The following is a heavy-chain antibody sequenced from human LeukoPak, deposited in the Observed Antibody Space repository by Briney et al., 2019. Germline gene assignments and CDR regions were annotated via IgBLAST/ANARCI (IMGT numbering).Heavy chain of an antibody. D-gene: IGHD1-14*01. J-gene: IGHJ6*03. CDR1: GYTFDIYG. CDR3: ARVYNSYYYMDV. Sequence: GASVKVSCKASGYTFDIYGIAWVRQAPGQGLEWMGWIATYNGKTDYAQNLQGRVTMTTDLSTGTAYMELRSLRSDDTAAYYCARVYNSYYYMDVWGKGTPVTVSS. V-gene: IGHV1-18*01. CDR2: IATYNGKT.